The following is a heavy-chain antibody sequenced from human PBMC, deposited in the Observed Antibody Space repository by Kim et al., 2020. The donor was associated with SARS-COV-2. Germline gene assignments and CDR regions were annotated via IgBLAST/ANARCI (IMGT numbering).Heavy chain of an antibody. J-gene: IGHJ6*02. V-gene: IGHV1-46*01. D-gene: IGHD2-15*01. CDR2: INPSGGST. Sequence: ASVKVSCKASGYTFTSYYMHWVRQAPGQGLEWMGIINPSGGSTSYAQKFQGRVTMTRDTSTSTVYMELSSLRSEDTAVYYCARDLHCSGGSCYGSYYYYYGMDVWGQGTTVTVSS. CDR1: GYTFTSYY. CDR3: ARDLHCSGGSCYGSYYYYYGMDV.